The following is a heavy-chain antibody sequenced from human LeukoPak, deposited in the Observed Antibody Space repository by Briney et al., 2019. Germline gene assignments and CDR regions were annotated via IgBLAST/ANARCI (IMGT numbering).Heavy chain of an antibody. CDR1: GFTFSYYA. CDR3: VKDLRGNYTFDY. V-gene: IGHV3-64D*09. Sequence: GGSLRLSCSASGFTFSYYAMHWVRQAPGKGLEYVSGINDNGGTTHYGDSVKGRSTISRDDSKNTLYLQMSSLRGEDTALYYCVKDLRGNYTFDYWGQGTLVTVSS. J-gene: IGHJ4*02. CDR2: INDNGGTT. D-gene: IGHD5-24*01.